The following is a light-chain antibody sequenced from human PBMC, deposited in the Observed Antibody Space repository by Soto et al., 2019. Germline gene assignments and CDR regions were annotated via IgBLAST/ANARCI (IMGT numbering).Light chain of an antibody. CDR2: GAS. Sequence: EIVLTQSPGTLSLSPGERATLSCRASQSISSSYLAWYQQKPGQAPRLLVYGASSRATGIPDRFSGSGSGTDFTLTHSRLEPEDFAVYYCQQYGSSRFTFGPGTKEDIK. J-gene: IGKJ3*01. V-gene: IGKV3-20*01. CDR1: QSISSSY. CDR3: QQYGSSRFT.